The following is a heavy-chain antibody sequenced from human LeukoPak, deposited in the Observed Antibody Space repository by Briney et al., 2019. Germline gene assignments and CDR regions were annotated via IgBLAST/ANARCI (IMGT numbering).Heavy chain of an antibody. Sequence: ASVKVSCKASGYTFTGYYMHWVRQAPGQGLEWMGWINPNSGGTNYAQKFQGRVTMTRDTSISTAYMELSRLRSEDTAVYYCARDHKYDFWSGYSMTFDPWGQGTLVTVSS. D-gene: IGHD3-3*01. CDR3: ARDHKYDFWSGYSMTFDP. V-gene: IGHV1-2*02. CDR1: GYTFTGYY. J-gene: IGHJ5*02. CDR2: INPNSGGT.